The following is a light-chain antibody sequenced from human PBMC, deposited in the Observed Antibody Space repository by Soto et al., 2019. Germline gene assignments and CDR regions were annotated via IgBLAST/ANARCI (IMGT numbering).Light chain of an antibody. Sequence: DIQMTQSPSSLSASVGDRVTITCRASQNIGIYLNWYHQKAGKAPKLLVFGASTLQRGVPSRFSGSGSGIEFTLTISCLQPDDFATYYCQQYNGHSTWTFGPGTKVDIK. J-gene: IGKJ1*01. CDR3: QQYNGHSTWT. CDR2: GAS. CDR1: QNIGIY. V-gene: IGKV1-39*01.